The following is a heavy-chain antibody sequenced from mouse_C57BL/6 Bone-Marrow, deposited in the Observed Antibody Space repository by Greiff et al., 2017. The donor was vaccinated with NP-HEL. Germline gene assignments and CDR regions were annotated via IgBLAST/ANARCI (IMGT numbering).Heavy chain of an antibody. J-gene: IGHJ1*03. D-gene: IGHD1-1*01. CDR3: ARHPPRITTVAPGYWYFDV. CDR2: ISSGGSYT. Sequence: EVKLMESGGDLVKPGGSLKLSCAASGFTFSSYGMSWVRQTPDKRLEWVATISSGGSYTYYPDSVKGRFTISRDNAKNTLYLQMSSLKSEDTAMYYCARHPPRITTVAPGYWYFDVWGTGTTVTVSS. V-gene: IGHV5-6*01. CDR1: GFTFSSYG.